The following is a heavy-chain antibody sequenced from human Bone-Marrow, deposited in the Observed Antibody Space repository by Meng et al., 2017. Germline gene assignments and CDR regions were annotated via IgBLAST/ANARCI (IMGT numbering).Heavy chain of an antibody. V-gene: IGHV4-34*01. Sequence: GSLRLSCAVYGGSFSGYYWSWIRQPPGKGLEWIGEINHIGSTNYNPSLKSRVTISVDTSKNQFSLKLSSVTAADTAVYYCARGRMIVVVTGHKDFEYWGQGTLVTVS. CDR1: GGSFSGYY. CDR2: INHIGST. D-gene: IGHD3-22*01. CDR3: ARGRMIVVVTGHKDFEY. J-gene: IGHJ4*02.